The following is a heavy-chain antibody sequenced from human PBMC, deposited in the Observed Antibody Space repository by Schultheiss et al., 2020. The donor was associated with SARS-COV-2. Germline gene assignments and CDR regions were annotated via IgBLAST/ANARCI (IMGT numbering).Heavy chain of an antibody. CDR1: GYSFASRW. CDR3: AGHEDDYDWFDP. D-gene: IGHD5-12*01. V-gene: IGHV5-51*01. Sequence: GESLKISCKSSGYSFASRWIGWVRQMPGKGLELMGIIYPDDSDTRYSPSFKGQVTISADTSLNTVYLQWSSLKASDTAMYYCAGHEDDYDWFDPWGQGTLVTVSS. CDR2: IYPDDSDT. J-gene: IGHJ5*02.